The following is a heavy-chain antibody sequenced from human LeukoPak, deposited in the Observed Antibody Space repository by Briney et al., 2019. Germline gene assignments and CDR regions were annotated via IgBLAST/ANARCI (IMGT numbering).Heavy chain of an antibody. Sequence: SETLSLTCTVSGGSISSSSYYWGWMRQPPGKGLEWIGSIYYSGSTYYNPSLKSRVTISVDTSKNQFSLKLSSVTAADTAVYYCAREYCTNGVCYMFKPLGYYYMVVWGKGTTVTVSS. J-gene: IGHJ6*03. V-gene: IGHV4-39*07. CDR1: GGSISSSSYY. D-gene: IGHD2-8*01. CDR2: IYYSGST. CDR3: AREYCTNGVCYMFKPLGYYYMVV.